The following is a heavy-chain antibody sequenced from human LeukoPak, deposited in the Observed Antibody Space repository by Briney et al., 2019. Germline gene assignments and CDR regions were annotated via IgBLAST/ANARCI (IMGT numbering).Heavy chain of an antibody. J-gene: IGHJ4*02. CDR3: ARGTVEMATISY. CDR2: ISSSSSYI. V-gene: IGHV3-21*01. CDR1: GLTFRSYS. D-gene: IGHD5-24*01. Sequence: PGGSLRLSCAASGLTFRSYSMNWVRQAPGKGLEGVSSISSSSSYIYYADSVKGRFTISRDNAKHSLYLQMNSLGAEDTAVDYCARGTVEMATISYWGQGTLVTVSS.